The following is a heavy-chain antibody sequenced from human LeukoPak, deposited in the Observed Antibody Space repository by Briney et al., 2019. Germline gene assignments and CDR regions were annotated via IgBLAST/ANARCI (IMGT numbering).Heavy chain of an antibody. CDR3: ARVPNYYGSGRAYYYYYGMDV. J-gene: IGHJ6*02. D-gene: IGHD3-10*01. Sequence: PSETLSLTCAVYGGSFSGYYWSWIRQPPGKGLEEIGEINHSGSTNYNPSLKSRVTISVDTSKNQFSLKLSSVTAADTAVYYCARVPNYYGSGRAYYYYYGMDVWGQGITVTVSS. CDR1: GGSFSGYY. V-gene: IGHV4-34*01. CDR2: INHSGST.